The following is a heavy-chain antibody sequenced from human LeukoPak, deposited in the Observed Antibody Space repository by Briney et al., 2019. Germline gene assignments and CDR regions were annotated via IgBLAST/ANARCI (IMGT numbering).Heavy chain of an antibody. CDR1: GFTFSSYW. Sequence: GGSLRLSCAASGFTFSSYWMSWVRQAPGKGLEWVANIKQDGSEKYYVDSVKGRFTISRDNAKNSLYLQMNSLRAEDTAVYYCARGSYYDFWSGRDAFDIWGQGTMVTVSS. V-gene: IGHV3-7*01. CDR3: ARGSYYDFWSGRDAFDI. J-gene: IGHJ3*02. CDR2: IKQDGSEK. D-gene: IGHD3-3*01.